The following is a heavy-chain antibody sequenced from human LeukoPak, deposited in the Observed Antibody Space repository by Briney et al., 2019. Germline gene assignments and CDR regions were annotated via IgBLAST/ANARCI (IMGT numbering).Heavy chain of an antibody. CDR2: ISSSSSTI. D-gene: IGHD7-27*01. J-gene: IGHJ2*01. V-gene: IGHV3-48*01. Sequence: GGSLRLSCAASGFTFSSYSMNWVRQAPGKGLEWVSYISSSSSTIYYADSVKGRFTISRDNAKNSLYLQMNSLRAEDTAVYYCARGWGSKGRDFDLWGRGTLVTVSS. CDR3: ARGWGSKGRDFDL. CDR1: GFTFSSYS.